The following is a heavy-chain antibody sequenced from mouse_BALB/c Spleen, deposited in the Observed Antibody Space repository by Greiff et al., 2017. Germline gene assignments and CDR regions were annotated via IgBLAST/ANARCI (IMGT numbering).Heavy chain of an antibody. CDR3: ARYYGSSYNYAMDY. CDR1: GFTFSSFG. CDR2: ISSGSSTI. Sequence: EVMLVESGGGLVQPGGSRKLSCAASGFTFSSFGMHWVRQAPEKGLEWVAYISSGSSTIYYADTVKGRFTISRDNPKNTLFLQMTSLRSEDTAMYYGARYYGSSYNYAMDYWGQGTSVTVSS. D-gene: IGHD1-1*01. V-gene: IGHV5-17*02. J-gene: IGHJ4*01.